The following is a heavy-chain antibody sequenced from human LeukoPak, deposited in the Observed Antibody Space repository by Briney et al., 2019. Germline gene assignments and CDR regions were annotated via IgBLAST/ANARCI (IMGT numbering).Heavy chain of an antibody. CDR1: GFTFSSYA. J-gene: IGHJ4*02. V-gene: IGHV3-21*01. D-gene: IGHD6-13*01. Sequence: GGSLRLSCAASGFTFSSYAMSWVRQAPGKGLEWVSFISSSSSYIYYADSVKGRFTISRDNAKNSLYLQMNSLRAEDTAVYYCARIMTQQMVFDYWGQGTLVTVSS. CDR2: ISSSSSYI. CDR3: ARIMTQQMVFDY.